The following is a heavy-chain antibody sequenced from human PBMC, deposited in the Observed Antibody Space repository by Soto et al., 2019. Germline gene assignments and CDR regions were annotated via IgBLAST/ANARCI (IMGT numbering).Heavy chain of an antibody. CDR3: ARGDDDVYYYYGMDV. Sequence: QVQLVQSGAEVKKPGSSVKVSCKASGGTFSSYAISWVRQAPGQGLEWMGGIIPIFGTANYAQKFQGRVTITADESKSTDSMELSSLRSEDTAVYYCARGDDDVYYYYGMDVWGQGTTVTGSS. D-gene: IGHD3-3*01. V-gene: IGHV1-69*12. J-gene: IGHJ6*01. CDR2: IIPIFGTA. CDR1: GGTFSSYA.